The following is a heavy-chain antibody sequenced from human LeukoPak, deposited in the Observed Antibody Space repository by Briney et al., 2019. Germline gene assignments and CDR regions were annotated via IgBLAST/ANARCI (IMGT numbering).Heavy chain of an antibody. CDR3: ARDSKGAAARRDTVSFDY. V-gene: IGHV1-69*05. CDR1: GGAFSSYA. D-gene: IGHD6-6*01. CDR2: IIPIFGTA. Sequence: ASVKVSCKASGGAFSSYAISWVRQAPGQGLEWMGGIIPIFGTANYAQQFQGRVTITTDESTSTAYMELSSLRSEDTAVYYCARDSKGAAARRDTVSFDYWGQGTLVTVSS. J-gene: IGHJ4*02.